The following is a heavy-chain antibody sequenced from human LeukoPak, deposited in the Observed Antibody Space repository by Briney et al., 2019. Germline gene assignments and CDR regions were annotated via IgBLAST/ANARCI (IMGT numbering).Heavy chain of an antibody. J-gene: IGHJ4*02. V-gene: IGHV4-39*07. CDR2: IYYSKNT. CDR1: GGSISSSSAY. Sequence: SETLSLTCTVSGGSISSSSAYWGWIRQPPGKGLEWIGSIYYSKNTYYNPSLKSRVTISVDTSKTHFSLKLNSVTAADTAVYYCARSGAAGTGLDYWGQGTLVTVSS. CDR3: ARSGAAGTGLDY. D-gene: IGHD6-13*01.